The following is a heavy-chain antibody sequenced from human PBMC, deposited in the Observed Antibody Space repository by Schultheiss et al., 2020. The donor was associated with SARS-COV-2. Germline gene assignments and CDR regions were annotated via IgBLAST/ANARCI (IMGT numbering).Heavy chain of an antibody. Sequence: SETLSLTCTVSGGSISSDSYYWSWIRQPPGKGLEWIGYIYYSGSTNYNPSLKSRVTISVDTSKKQFSLKLSSVTAADTAVYYCASGEGTGSGNYTVFDYWGQGTLVTVSS. CDR3: ASGEGTGSGNYTVFDY. CDR1: GGSISSDSYY. CDR2: IYYSGST. J-gene: IGHJ4*02. V-gene: IGHV4-61*01. D-gene: IGHD3-10*01.